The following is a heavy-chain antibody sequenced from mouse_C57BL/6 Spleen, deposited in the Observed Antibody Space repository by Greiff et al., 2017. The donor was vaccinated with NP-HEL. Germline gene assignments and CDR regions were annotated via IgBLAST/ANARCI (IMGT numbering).Heavy chain of an antibody. CDR3: ARDSGYYFDY. V-gene: IGHV1-19*01. CDR2: INPYNGGT. CDR1: GYTFTDYY. J-gene: IGHJ2*01. Sequence: EVQLQQSGPVLVKPGASVKMSCKASGYTFTDYYMNWVKQSHGKSLEWIGVINPYNGGTSYNQKFKGKATLTVDKSSSTAYMELNSLTSEDSAVYYCARDSGYYFDYWGQAPLSQSPQ.